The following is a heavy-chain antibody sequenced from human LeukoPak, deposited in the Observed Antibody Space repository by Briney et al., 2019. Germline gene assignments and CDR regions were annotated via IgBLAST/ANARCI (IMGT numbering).Heavy chain of an antibody. CDR3: AKVRGYCSSTSCYTYYYYYMDV. CDR2: ISGSGGST. J-gene: IGHJ6*03. Sequence: GGSLRLSCAASGFTFSSYGMSWVRQAPGKGLEWVSAISGSGGSTYYADSVKGRVTISRDNSKNTLYLQMNSLRAEDTAVYYCAKVRGYCSSTSCYTYYYYYMDVWGKGTTVTISS. D-gene: IGHD2-2*02. CDR1: GFTFSSYG. V-gene: IGHV3-23*01.